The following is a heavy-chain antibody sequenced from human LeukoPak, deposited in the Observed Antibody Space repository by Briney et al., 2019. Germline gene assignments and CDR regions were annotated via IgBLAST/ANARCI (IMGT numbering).Heavy chain of an antibody. D-gene: IGHD3-10*01. V-gene: IGHV1-69*05. CDR1: GGTFSSYA. CDR2: IIPIFGTA. CDR3: AGGGSGSCYKSWVGYFDY. J-gene: IGHJ4*02. Sequence: SVKVSCKASGGTFSSYAISWVRQAPGQGLEWMGRIIPIFGTANYAQKFQGRVTITTDESTSTAYMELSSLRSEDTAVYYCAGGGSGSCYKSWVGYFDYWGQGTLVTVSS.